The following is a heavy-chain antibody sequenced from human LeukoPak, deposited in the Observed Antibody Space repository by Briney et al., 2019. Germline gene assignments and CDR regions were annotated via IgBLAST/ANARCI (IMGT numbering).Heavy chain of an antibody. Sequence: SETLSLTCTVSGGSISSYYWSWIRQPAGKGLEWIGRIYTSGSTNYNPSLKSRVTMSVDTSKNQFSLKLSFVTAADTAVYYCAREGMVRELNWFDPWGQGTLVTVSS. CDR3: AREGMVRELNWFDP. J-gene: IGHJ5*02. V-gene: IGHV4-4*07. D-gene: IGHD3-10*01. CDR1: GGSISSYY. CDR2: IYTSGST.